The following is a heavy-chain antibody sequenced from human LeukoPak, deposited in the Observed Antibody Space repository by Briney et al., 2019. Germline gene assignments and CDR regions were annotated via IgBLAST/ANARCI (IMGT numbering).Heavy chain of an antibody. D-gene: IGHD2-15*01. CDR3: ARDRDNITCPHDY. CDR2: IKQDGSEK. J-gene: IGHJ4*02. Sequence: GGSLRLSCAASGFSFSTYWMSWVRQAPGKGLEWVANIKQDGSEKYYVDSVKGRFTISRDNAKRSLYLQMNSLRAEDTAVFYCARDRDNITCPHDYWGQGTLVTVSS. CDR1: GFSFSTYW. V-gene: IGHV3-7*05.